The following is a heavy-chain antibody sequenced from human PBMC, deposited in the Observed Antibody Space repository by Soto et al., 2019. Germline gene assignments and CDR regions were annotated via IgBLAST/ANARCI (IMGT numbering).Heavy chain of an antibody. CDR2: ISAYNGNT. V-gene: IGHV1-18*04. Sequence: SVEVSCKASRYTFPSYGISLLRQAPGHWLELMGWISAYNGNTNYAQKLQGRVTMTTVTSTMTAYMELRSLRSDDTAVYYCARYRGYSYGYRFSNWFDPWGQGTLVTVSS. CDR3: ARYRGYSYGYRFSNWFDP. D-gene: IGHD5-18*01. J-gene: IGHJ5*02. CDR1: RYTFPSYG.